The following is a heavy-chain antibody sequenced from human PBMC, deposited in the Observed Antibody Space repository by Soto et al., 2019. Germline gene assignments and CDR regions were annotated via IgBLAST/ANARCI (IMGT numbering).Heavy chain of an antibody. CDR3: TTDLGTYYDFWSGYFSRGMDV. D-gene: IGHD3-3*01. J-gene: IGHJ6*02. CDR1: GFTFSNAW. Sequence: GGSLRLSCAASGFTFSNAWMNWVRQAPGKGLEWVGRIKSKTDGGTTDYAAPVKGRFTISSDDSKNTLYLQMNSLKTEDTAVYYCTTDLGTYYDFWSGYFSRGMDVWGQGTTVTVSS. V-gene: IGHV3-15*07. CDR2: IKSKTDGGTT.